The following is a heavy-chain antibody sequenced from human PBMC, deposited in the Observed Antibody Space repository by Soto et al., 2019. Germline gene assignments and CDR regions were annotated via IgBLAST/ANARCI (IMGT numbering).Heavy chain of an antibody. V-gene: IGHV1-3*01. CDR3: ARDQSGIGWYVDWFDP. D-gene: IGHD6-19*01. CDR2: VNAGNGNT. Sequence: ASVKVSCKASGYTFNSHAIHWMRQAPGQRLEWMGWVNAGNGNTYYSEKFKGRVSLTRDTVATTVYMELTSLTSEDTGVYYCARDQSGIGWYVDWFDPWGQGTLVTVSS. CDR1: GYTFNSHA. J-gene: IGHJ5*02.